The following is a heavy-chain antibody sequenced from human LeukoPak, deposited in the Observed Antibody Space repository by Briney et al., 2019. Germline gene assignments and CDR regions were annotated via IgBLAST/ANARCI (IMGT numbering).Heavy chain of an antibody. V-gene: IGHV4-59*01. Sequence: SETLSLTCTVSGGSISSYYWSWIRQPPGKGLEWLGYIYYSGSTNYNPSLESRVTISVDMSKSQFSLKLTSVTAADTAVYYCARGSNYYYYDMDVWGQGTTVTVSS. CDR1: GGSISSYY. CDR2: IYYSGST. CDR3: ARGSNYYYYDMDV. J-gene: IGHJ6*02.